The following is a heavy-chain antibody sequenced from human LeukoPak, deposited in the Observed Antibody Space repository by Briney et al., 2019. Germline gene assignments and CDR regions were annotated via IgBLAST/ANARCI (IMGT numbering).Heavy chain of an antibody. Sequence: GGSLRLSCAASGFTVSSNYMSWVRQAPGKGLEWVSVIYSVGSTYYADSVKGRFTISRDNSKNTLYLQMNSLRAEDTAVYYCARGYSSGWYGCPFDYWGHGTLVTVSS. D-gene: IGHD6-19*01. CDR1: GFTVSSNY. V-gene: IGHV3-53*01. J-gene: IGHJ4*01. CDR3: ARGYSSGWYGCPFDY. CDR2: IYSVGST.